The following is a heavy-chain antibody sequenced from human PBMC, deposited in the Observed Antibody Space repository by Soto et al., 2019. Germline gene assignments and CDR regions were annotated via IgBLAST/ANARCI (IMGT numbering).Heavy chain of an antibody. CDR2: IIPIFGTA. CDR3: ARSHLYYGSGSYYSTYADY. CDR1: GGTFISYA. V-gene: IGHV1-69*01. J-gene: IGHJ4*02. D-gene: IGHD3-10*01. Sequence: SVKVSGTASGGTFISYAIGWVRQPPGQGLEWMGGIIPIFGTANYAQKFQGRVTITADESTSTAYMELSSLRSEDTAVYYCARSHLYYGSGSYYSTYADYWGQGTLVTVSS.